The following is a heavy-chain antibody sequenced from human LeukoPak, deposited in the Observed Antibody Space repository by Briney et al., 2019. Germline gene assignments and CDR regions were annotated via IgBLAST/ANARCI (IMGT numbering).Heavy chain of an antibody. CDR1: GFTVSGSY. CDR3: AKVWADYDFWSAYYWYFDL. D-gene: IGHD3-3*01. Sequence: GGSLRLSCAASGFTVSGSYMSWVRQAPGKGLEWVSAISGSGGSTYYADSVKGRFTISRDNSKNTLYLQMNSLRAEDTAVYYCAKVWADYDFWSAYYWYFDLWGRGTLVTVSS. V-gene: IGHV3-23*01. J-gene: IGHJ2*01. CDR2: ISGSGGST.